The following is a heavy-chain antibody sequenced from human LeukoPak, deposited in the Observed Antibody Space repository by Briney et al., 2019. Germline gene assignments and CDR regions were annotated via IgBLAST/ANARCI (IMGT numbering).Heavy chain of an antibody. Sequence: GGSLRLSCAASGFTVSSNYMSWVRQAPGKGLEWVSAITHNGGSTYYADSVKGRFTISRDNSKNSLFLQMNSLRAEDTAVYFCAKEQLGYFDYWGQGTLVAVSS. J-gene: IGHJ4*02. D-gene: IGHD1-1*01. V-gene: IGHV3-23*01. CDR3: AKEQLGYFDY. CDR2: ITHNGGST. CDR1: GFTVSSNY.